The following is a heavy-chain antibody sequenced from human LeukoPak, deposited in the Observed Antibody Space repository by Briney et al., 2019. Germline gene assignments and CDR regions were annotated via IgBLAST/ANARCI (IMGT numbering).Heavy chain of an antibody. J-gene: IGHJ4*02. CDR3: ARDPYYGDYYFDY. V-gene: IGHV3-66*01. CDR2: IYSGGST. Sequence: GGSLRLSCAASGFTVSSNYMSWVRQAPGKGLEWVSVIYSGGSTYYADSVKGRFTISRDNSKNTLYLQMNSLRAEDTAVYYCARDPYYGDYYFDYWGQGTLVTVSS. D-gene: IGHD4-17*01. CDR1: GFTVSSNY.